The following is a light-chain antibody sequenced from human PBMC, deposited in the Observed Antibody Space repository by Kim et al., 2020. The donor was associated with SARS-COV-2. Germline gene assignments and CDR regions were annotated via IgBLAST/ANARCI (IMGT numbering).Light chain of an antibody. J-gene: IGKJ5*01. Sequence: ASVGDRVTSMCRASKDITNHLVWFQQKAGRAPKSLIYAASSLQSGVPSKFGGSGSGTDFTLTISSLQPEDSATYYCQQYNRYPMTFGQGTRLEIK. CDR3: QQYNRYPMT. V-gene: IGKV1-16*02. CDR2: AAS. CDR1: KDITNH.